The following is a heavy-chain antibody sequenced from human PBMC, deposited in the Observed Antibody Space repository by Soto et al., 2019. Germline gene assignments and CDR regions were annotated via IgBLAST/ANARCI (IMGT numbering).Heavy chain of an antibody. CDR2: MNPNTGNS. J-gene: IGHJ4*02. CDR3: ARRAETNGWNGFGADKYYFDF. V-gene: IGHV1-8*01. CDR1: GYTFTSYE. Sequence: ASVKVSCKASGYTFTSYEIYWVRQATGQGLEWMGWMNPNTGNSAYAQKFQGRVTVTSDTSINTVHMELNSLRSEDTAVYYCARRAETNGWNGFGADKYYFDFWGQGTLVTVSS. D-gene: IGHD1-1*01.